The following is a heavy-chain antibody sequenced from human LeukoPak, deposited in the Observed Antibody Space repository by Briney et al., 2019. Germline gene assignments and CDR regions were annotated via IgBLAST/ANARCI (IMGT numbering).Heavy chain of an antibody. J-gene: IGHJ5*02. Sequence: GGSLRLSCAASGFTFSSYGMHWVRQAPGKGLEWVAVTSYDGSNKYYADSVKGRFTISRDNSKNTLYLQMNSLRAEDTAVYYCARGDDYGDYVFDPWGQGTLVTVSS. D-gene: IGHD4-17*01. CDR2: TSYDGSNK. V-gene: IGHV3-30*03. CDR3: ARGDDYGDYVFDP. CDR1: GFTFSSYG.